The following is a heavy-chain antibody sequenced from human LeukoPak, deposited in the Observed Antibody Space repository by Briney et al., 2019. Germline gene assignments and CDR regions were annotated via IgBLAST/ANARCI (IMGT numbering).Heavy chain of an antibody. CDR2: IYYSGST. CDR1: GGSISSYY. V-gene: IGHV4-59*12. CDR3: ARGGSGWFQDS. D-gene: IGHD6-19*01. J-gene: IGHJ4*02. Sequence: PSETLSLTCTVSGGSISSYYWSWIRQPPGKGLEWIGYIYYSGSTNYNPSLKSRVTMSVDTSKNQFSLKVNSVTAADMAVYYCARGGSGWFQDSWGQGTLVTVSS.